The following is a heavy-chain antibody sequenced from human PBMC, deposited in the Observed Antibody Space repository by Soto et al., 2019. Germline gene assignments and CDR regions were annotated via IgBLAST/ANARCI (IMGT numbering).Heavy chain of an antibody. CDR3: ARYGPGNGPLTGYHYGMDV. V-gene: IGHV4-39*01. Sequence: QLQLQESGPGLVKPSETLALTCTVSGGSISSSSYYWGWIRQPPGQGLEWIGSIYYSGSTYYNPSLKRRVTISVDTSKNQVSLKLSSVTAADTAVYYCARYGPGNGPLTGYHYGMDVWGQGTTVTVSS. CDR2: IYYSGST. D-gene: IGHD3-9*01. CDR1: GGSISSSSYY. J-gene: IGHJ6*02.